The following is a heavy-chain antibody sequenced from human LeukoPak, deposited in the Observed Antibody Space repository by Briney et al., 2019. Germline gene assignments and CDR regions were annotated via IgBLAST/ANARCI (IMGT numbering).Heavy chain of an antibody. Sequence: QSGGSLRLSCAASGFTFSTYRMNWVRQAPGKGREWLSYINTDSSTIYYTDSLKGRFTISRDNAKNSLYLQMNSLRDEHTAVYYCARATSTSGPTFDYWGQGTLVTVSS. CDR2: INTDSSTI. V-gene: IGHV3-48*02. J-gene: IGHJ4*02. CDR1: GFTFSTYR. CDR3: ARATSTSGPTFDY. D-gene: IGHD6-19*01.